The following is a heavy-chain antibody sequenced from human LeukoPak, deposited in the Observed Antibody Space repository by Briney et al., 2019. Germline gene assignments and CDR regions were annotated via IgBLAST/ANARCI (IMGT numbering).Heavy chain of an antibody. V-gene: IGHV4-39*01. CDR1: GASISSRRYY. Sequence: SETLSLTYSVSGASISSRRYYWGWIRQPPGKGLEWIGSIYYSGSTYYNPSLKSRITTSVDTSKKQFSLQLFSVTAADTAVYYCARQSKGLRFLEGAVGWYCDHWGRGTLVTVSS. D-gene: IGHD3-3*01. CDR3: ARQSKGLRFLEGAVGWYCDH. CDR2: IYYSGST. J-gene: IGHJ2*01.